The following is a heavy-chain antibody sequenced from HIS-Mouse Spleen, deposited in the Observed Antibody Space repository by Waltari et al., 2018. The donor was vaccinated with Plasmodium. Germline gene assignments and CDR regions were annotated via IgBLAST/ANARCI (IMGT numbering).Heavy chain of an antibody. J-gene: IGHJ6*02. CDR1: GFTFSSYW. D-gene: IGHD3-3*01. V-gene: IGHV3-7*01. CDR3: AREYYDFWSGWDYYYYGMDV. Sequence: EVQLVESGGGLVQPGGSLRLSCAASGFTFSSYWMSWVRQAPGKGLEWVANIKQDGSEKYYVDSVKGRFTISRDNAKNSLYLQMNSLRAEDTAVYYCAREYYDFWSGWDYYYYGMDVWGQGTTVTVSS. CDR2: IKQDGSEK.